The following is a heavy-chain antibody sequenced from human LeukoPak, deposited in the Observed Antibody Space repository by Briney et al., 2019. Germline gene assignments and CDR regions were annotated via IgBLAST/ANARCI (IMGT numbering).Heavy chain of an antibody. D-gene: IGHD2-2*02. CDR1: GGSISSSSYY. CDR2: IYYSGST. V-gene: IGHV4-39*01. J-gene: IGHJ5*02. Sequence: SETLSLTCTVSGGSISSSSYYWGWIRQPPGKGLEWIGSIYYSGSTYYNPSLKSRVTISVDTSKNQFSLKLSSVTAADTAVYYCARVSGSDTLYNWFDPWGQGTLVTVSS. CDR3: ARVSGSDTLYNWFDP.